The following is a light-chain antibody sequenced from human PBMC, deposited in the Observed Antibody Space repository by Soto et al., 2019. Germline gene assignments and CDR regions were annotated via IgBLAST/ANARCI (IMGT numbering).Light chain of an antibody. Sequence: QSVLTQPASVSGSPGQSIPISCTGTSSDVGGYNYVSWYQQHPGKAPKLMIYDVSNRPSGVSNRFSGSKSGNTASLTISGLQAEDEADYYCSSYTSSSTSVFGTGTKVTVL. CDR3: SSYTSSSTSV. CDR2: DVS. V-gene: IGLV2-14*01. CDR1: SSDVGGYNY. J-gene: IGLJ1*01.